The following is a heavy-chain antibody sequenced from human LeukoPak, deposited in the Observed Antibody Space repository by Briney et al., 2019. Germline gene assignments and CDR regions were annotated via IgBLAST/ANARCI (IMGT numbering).Heavy chain of an antibody. CDR1: GGSISSYY. D-gene: IGHD6-13*01. J-gene: IGHJ6*03. Sequence: SETLSLTCTVSGGSISSYYWSWIRQPPGKGLEWIGYIYYSGSTNYNPSLKSRVTISVDTSKNQFSLKLSSVTAADTAVYYCASLWAAAGTWDYYYYMDVWGKGTTATVSS. V-gene: IGHV4-59*01. CDR2: IYYSGST. CDR3: ASLWAAAGTWDYYYYMDV.